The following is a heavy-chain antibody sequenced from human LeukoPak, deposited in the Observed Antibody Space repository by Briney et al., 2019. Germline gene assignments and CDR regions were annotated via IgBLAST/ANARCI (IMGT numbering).Heavy chain of an antibody. CDR1: GFSFSAYG. Sequence: GGSLRLSCAASGFSFSAYGVHWVRQAPGKGLEWVAVIWYDGTSKDYADSVKGRFTFSRDNSKNTLYLQMNSLTVEDTAVYYCARSQSSSLIDYWGQGTLVTVSS. D-gene: IGHD6-13*01. J-gene: IGHJ4*02. CDR3: ARSQSSSLIDY. CDR2: IWYDGTSK. V-gene: IGHV3-33*01.